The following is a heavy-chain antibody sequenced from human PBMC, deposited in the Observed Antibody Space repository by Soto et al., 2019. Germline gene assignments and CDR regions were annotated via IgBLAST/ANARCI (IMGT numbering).Heavy chain of an antibody. CDR3: ARGYIAMDY. V-gene: IGHV3-21*01. CDR2: ISSSSNYI. Sequence: EVQVVDSGGGLVKPGGSLRLSCAASGFTFSTYTMNWVRQAPGKGLEWVSSISSSSNYIYYADSLKGRFTISRDNAKNSLFLQMDSLRDEDTAVYYCARGYIAMDYWGQGTLVTVSS. D-gene: IGHD2-21*01. CDR1: GFTFSTYT. J-gene: IGHJ4*02.